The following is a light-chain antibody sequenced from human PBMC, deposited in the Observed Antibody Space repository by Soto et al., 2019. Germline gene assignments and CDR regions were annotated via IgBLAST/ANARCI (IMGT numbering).Light chain of an antibody. CDR2: DAS. CDR3: QQRGSWSPT. CDR1: QSVGST. V-gene: IGKV3-11*01. Sequence: EIVLTQSPATLSLSPGERATLSCRASQSVGSTFAWYQQKPAQPPRLLIYDASNRATGIPGRFSGSGSGTDFTLTISSLEPEDFALYFCQQRGSWSPTFGPGTKLKIK. J-gene: IGKJ3*01.